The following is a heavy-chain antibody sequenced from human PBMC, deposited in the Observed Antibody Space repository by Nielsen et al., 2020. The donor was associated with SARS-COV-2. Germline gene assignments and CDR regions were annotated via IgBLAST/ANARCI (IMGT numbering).Heavy chain of an antibody. V-gene: IGHV4-31*03. CDR3: ARESSGYDHYNYGMDV. Sequence: SETLSLTCTVSGGTISSGGYYWSWIRHHPGKGLEWIGYIYFSGRTCYNPSLKSRVTISVDTSKNQFSPSLRSVTAADTDVYYCARESSGYDHYNYGMDVWGQGTTVTVSS. CDR1: GGTISSGGYY. CDR2: IYFSGRT. D-gene: IGHD5-12*01. J-gene: IGHJ6*02.